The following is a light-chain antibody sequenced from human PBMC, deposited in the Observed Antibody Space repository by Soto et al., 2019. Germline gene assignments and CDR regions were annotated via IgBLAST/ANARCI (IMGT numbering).Light chain of an antibody. J-gene: IGKJ1*01. V-gene: IGKV3-20*01. Sequence: ELELTQSPGTLSLSAGERGTLSCRASQTISSNYFAWYQQKPGQAPRLLIYGISTRATGIPDRFSGSGSGTDFTLTISRLEPEDFAVYYCEQYGSSPRTFGQGTKVDIK. CDR3: EQYGSSPRT. CDR1: QTISSNY. CDR2: GIS.